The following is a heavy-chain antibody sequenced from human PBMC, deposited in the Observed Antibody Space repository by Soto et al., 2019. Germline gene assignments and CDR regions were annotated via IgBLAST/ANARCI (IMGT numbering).Heavy chain of an antibody. CDR1: GFTFSSYA. CDR3: ARDQRPYGMDV. J-gene: IGHJ6*02. V-gene: IGHV3-30*09. CDR2: ISYDGSNK. Sequence: QVQLVESGGGVVQPGRSLRLSCAASGFTFSSYAMHWVRQAPGKGLEWVAVISYDGSNKYYADSVKGRFAISRDNSKNTLYLQMNSLRAEDTAVYYCARDQRPYGMDVWGQGTTVTVSS.